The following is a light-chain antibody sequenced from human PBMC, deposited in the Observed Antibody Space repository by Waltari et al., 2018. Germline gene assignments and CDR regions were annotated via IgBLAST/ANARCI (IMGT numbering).Light chain of an antibody. Sequence: EMTPPPSVSVSPGKTASITCSGDLSGKKYASWYQQKPGQSPLFVIYQDTKRPSELPEVFACSKAANAATLTITGTEAMDEADYYCQALGTGAGVFGGGTKLTVL. V-gene: IGLV3-1*01. J-gene: IGLJ3*02. CDR3: QALGTGAGV. CDR1: LSGKKY. CDR2: QDT.